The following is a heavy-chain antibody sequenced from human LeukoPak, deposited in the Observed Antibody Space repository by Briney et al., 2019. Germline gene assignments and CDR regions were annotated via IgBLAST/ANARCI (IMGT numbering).Heavy chain of an antibody. CDR3: AKDVSSSSAAGYFQH. CDR1: GFTFSSYA. Sequence: GGSLRLSCAASGFTFSSYAMSWVRQAPGKGLEWVSAISGSGGSTYYADSVKGRFTISRDNSKNTLYLQMNSLRAEDTAVYYCAKDVSSSSAAGYFQHRGQGTLVTVSS. V-gene: IGHV3-23*01. J-gene: IGHJ1*01. D-gene: IGHD6-6*01. CDR2: ISGSGGST.